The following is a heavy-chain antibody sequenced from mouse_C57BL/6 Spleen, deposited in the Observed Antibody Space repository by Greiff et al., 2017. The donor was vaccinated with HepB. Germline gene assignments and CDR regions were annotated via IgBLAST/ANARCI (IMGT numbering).Heavy chain of an antibody. CDR3: ARSGEDWDRDY. J-gene: IGHJ2*01. Sequence: QVQLHQSGAELVRPGTSVKVSCKASGYAFTNYLIEWVKQRPGQGLEWIGVINPGSGGTNYNEKFKGKATLTADKSSSTAYMQLSSLTSEDSAVYFCARSGEDWDRDYWGQGTTLTVSS. D-gene: IGHD4-1*01. V-gene: IGHV1-54*01. CDR2: INPGSGGT. CDR1: GYAFTNYL.